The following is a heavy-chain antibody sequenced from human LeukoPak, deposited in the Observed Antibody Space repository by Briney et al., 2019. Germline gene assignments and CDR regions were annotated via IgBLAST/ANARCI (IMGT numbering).Heavy chain of an antibody. CDR1: GITFDGSP. CDR2: IRSKTNNYAT. J-gene: IGHJ6*03. CDR3: QAYYYFYMDV. V-gene: IGHV3-73*01. Sequence: GGSLKLSCAASGITFDGSPIHWVRQASGKGLEWVGRIRSKTNNYATGYAASVKGRFLISRDDSKNMSYLQMNSLKTEDTAVYYCQAYYYFYMDVWGKGTTVTVS.